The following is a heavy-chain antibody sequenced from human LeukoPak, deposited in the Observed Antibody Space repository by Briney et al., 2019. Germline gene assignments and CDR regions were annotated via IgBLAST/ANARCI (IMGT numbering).Heavy chain of an antibody. D-gene: IGHD3-22*01. Sequence: ASVKVSCKASGYTFTSYGISWVRQAPGQGLEWMGWISAYNGNTNYAQKLQGRVTMTTDTSTSTAYMELRSLRSDDTAVYYCARPRSGYYDSSGYYYVQDDAFDIWGQGTMVTVSS. J-gene: IGHJ3*02. CDR1: GYTFTSYG. CDR3: ARPRSGYYDSSGYYYVQDDAFDI. V-gene: IGHV1-18*01. CDR2: ISAYNGNT.